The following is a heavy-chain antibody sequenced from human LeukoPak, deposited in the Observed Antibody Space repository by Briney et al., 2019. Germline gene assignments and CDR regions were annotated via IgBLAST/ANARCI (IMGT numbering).Heavy chain of an antibody. V-gene: IGHV4-59*08. D-gene: IGHD6-13*01. CDR2: IYYSGST. J-gene: IGHJ5*02. CDR1: GGSLSSYY. CDR3: ARQGRSIVAAGGWFDP. Sequence: SETLSLTCTVSGGSLSSYYWSWIRQPPGKGLEWIGYIYYSGSTNYNPSLKSRITISVDTSKNQFSLKLSSVTAADTAVYYCARQGRSIVAAGGWFDPWGQGTLVTVSP.